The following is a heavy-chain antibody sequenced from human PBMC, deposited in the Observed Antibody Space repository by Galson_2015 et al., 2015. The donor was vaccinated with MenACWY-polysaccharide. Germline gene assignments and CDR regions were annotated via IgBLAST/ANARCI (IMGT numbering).Heavy chain of an antibody. CDR3: AIEFELRSGDFDY. CDR2: ISGSGGST. Sequence: SLRLSCAASGFTFSSYAMSWVRQVPGKGLEWVSGISGSGGSTYYADSVKGRFTTSRDNSKNMLYLQMNSLRAEDTAVYYCAIEFELRSGDFDYWGQGTLVTGSS. D-gene: IGHD6-19*01. CDR1: GFTFSSYA. V-gene: IGHV3-23*01. J-gene: IGHJ4*02.